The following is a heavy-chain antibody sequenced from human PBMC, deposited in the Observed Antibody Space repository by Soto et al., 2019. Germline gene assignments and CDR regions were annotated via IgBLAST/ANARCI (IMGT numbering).Heavy chain of an antibody. D-gene: IGHD1-26*01. V-gene: IGHV3-23*01. CDR3: AKERWEGYGMEV. CDR2: ISASGGST. CDR1: GFTFSSYA. J-gene: IGHJ6*02. Sequence: EVQLLESGGGLVQPGGSLRLSCAASGFTFSSYAMSWVRQAPGKGLEWVSTISASGGSTYYADSVKGRFTISRDNSKNPLYLQMNSLRAEDTAVFYCAKERWEGYGMEVWGQGTKVTVS.